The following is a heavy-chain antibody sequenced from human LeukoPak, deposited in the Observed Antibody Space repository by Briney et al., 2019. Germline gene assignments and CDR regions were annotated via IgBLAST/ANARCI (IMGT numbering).Heavy chain of an antibody. D-gene: IGHD3-10*01. Sequence: SETLSLTCTVSSVSISSSSYYWGWIRQPPGKGLEWIGSIYYTGSTYYNPSLKSRVTISVDTSKNQFSLKLSSVTAADTAVYYCARETYFYGSGTYYFDSWGQGTLVTVSS. J-gene: IGHJ4*02. CDR3: ARETYFYGSGTYYFDS. CDR2: IYYTGST. CDR1: SVSISSSSYY. V-gene: IGHV4-39*01.